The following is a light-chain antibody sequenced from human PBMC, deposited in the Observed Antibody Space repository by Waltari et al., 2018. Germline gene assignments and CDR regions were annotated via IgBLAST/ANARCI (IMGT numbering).Light chain of an antibody. CDR3: QVYDSNNWV. V-gene: IGLV3-9*01. CDR1: NIGRKD. Sequence: SYELTQPLSVSVALGQTARITCGGNNIGRKDVHWYQQKPGQAPVLVNLPSGIRERFSRSNSGNTATLTITRAQAGDEADYYCQVYDSNNWVFGGGTKLTVL. J-gene: IGLJ3*02.